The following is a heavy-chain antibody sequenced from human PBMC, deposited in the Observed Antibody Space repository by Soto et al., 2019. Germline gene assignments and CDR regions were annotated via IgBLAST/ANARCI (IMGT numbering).Heavy chain of an antibody. J-gene: IGHJ4*02. D-gene: IGHD3-16*01. CDR2: ISGRGGRS. V-gene: IGHV3-23*01. CDR1: GFTFSNYA. CDR3: AKAYFVWSSEQPYYFDY. Sequence: EVQLLDSGGGLVQPGGSLRLSYAASGFTFSNYAMTWVRQGPGKGLEWVSGISGRGGRSYYADSVKGRFTISRDNSKSTLYLQMNSLRAEDTAVYYCAKAYFVWSSEQPYYFDYWGQGTLVTVSS.